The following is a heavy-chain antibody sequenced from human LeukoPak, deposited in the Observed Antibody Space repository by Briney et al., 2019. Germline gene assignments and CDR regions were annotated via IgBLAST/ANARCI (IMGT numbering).Heavy chain of an antibody. CDR2: ISRSGSTK. CDR1: GFTFSDYN. V-gene: IGHV3-11*01. D-gene: IGHD3-16*01. CDR3: AKDTYGGLKPYYFDY. Sequence: GGSLRLSCAASGFTFSDYNMRWIRQAPGKGLEWVSSISRSGSTKYYADSVKGRFTISRDNSRNTLYLQMNSLRAEDTAVYYCAKDTYGGLKPYYFDYWGQGTLVTVSS. J-gene: IGHJ4*02.